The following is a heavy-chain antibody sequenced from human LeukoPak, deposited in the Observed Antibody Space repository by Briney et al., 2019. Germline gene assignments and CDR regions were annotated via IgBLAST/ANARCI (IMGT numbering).Heavy chain of an antibody. D-gene: IGHD6-19*01. CDR1: GFTFSSYS. J-gene: IGHJ4*02. CDR3: ARVPRYSSGWYVGY. Sequence: GGSLRLSCAASGFTFSSYSMTWVRQAPGKGLEWVSSISSSSSYIYYADSVKGRFTISRDNAKNSLYLQMNSLRAEDTAVYYCARVPRYSSGWYVGYWGQGTLVTVSS. V-gene: IGHV3-21*01. CDR2: ISSSSSYI.